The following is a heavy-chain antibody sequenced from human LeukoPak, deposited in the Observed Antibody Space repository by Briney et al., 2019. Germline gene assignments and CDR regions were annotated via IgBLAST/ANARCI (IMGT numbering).Heavy chain of an antibody. CDR2: IYSGGST. CDR1: GFTVSSNY. J-gene: IGHJ4*02. CDR3: ARDRGQRLVLLDY. Sequence: PGGSLRLSCAASGFTVSSNYMSWVRQAPGKGLEWVSVIYSGGSTYYADSVKGRFTISRDNSKNTLYLQMNSLRAEDTAVYYCARDRGQRLVLLDYWGQGTLVTVSS. V-gene: IGHV3-53*01. D-gene: IGHD3-9*01.